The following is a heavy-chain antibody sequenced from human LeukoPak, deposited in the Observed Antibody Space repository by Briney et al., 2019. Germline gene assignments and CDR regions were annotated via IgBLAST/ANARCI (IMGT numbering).Heavy chain of an antibody. J-gene: IGHJ5*02. D-gene: IGHD6-13*01. V-gene: IGHV4-39*07. Sequence: SETLSLTCSVSGGSISSSSSYWGWIRQPPGKGLEWIGEINHSGSTNYNPSLKSRVTISVDTSKNQFSLKLSSVTAADTAVYYCARRYSSSWYPTRYNWFDPWGQGTLVTVSS. CDR3: ARRYSSSWYPTRYNWFDP. CDR1: GGSISSSSSY. CDR2: INHSGST.